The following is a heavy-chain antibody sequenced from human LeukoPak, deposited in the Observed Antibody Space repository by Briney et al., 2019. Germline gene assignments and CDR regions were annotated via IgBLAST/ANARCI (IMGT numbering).Heavy chain of an antibody. CDR2: MSYIGNT. D-gene: IGHD6-13*01. CDR1: GGSISSGDYY. CDR3: AGLLAAVGRYDY. J-gene: IGHJ4*02. V-gene: IGHV4-61*08. Sequence: SETLSLTCTVSGGSISSGDYYWSWIRQPPGKGLEWIGYMSYIGNTNYNPSLKSRVTISVDTSKNQISLNLRSVTAADTAVYYCAGLLAAVGRYDYWGQGTLVTVSS.